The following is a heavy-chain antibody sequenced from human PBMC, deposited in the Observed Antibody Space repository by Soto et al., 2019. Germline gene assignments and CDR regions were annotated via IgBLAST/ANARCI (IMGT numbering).Heavy chain of an antibody. CDR3: ARVGSLRFLEWSYFFQYYMAV. J-gene: IGHJ6*03. D-gene: IGHD3-3*01. Sequence: QVTLKESGPVLVKPTETLTLTCTVSGFSLTNARMGVSWVRQPPGQALEWLAHIFSNDEKSYSTSLKSRLTISKDTPKSHVVHTTTHIDPVDAATSYCARVGSLRFLEWSYFFQYYMAVWGKGTTVTVSS. V-gene: IGHV2-26*01. CDR1: GFSLTNARMG. CDR2: IFSNDEK.